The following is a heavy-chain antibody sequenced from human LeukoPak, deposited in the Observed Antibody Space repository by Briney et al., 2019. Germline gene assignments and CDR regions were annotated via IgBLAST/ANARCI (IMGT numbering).Heavy chain of an antibody. CDR1: GFSFSSYE. CDR3: ARAYTGNYYPDY. D-gene: IGHD1-26*01. Sequence: TGGSLRLSCAASGFSFSSYEMNWVRQAPGKGLEWVSYISTSGSTIYYADSVKGRFTISRDNAKNSLFLQMNSLRAEDTAVYYCARAYTGNYYPDYWGQGTLVTVSS. J-gene: IGHJ4*02. V-gene: IGHV3-48*03. CDR2: ISTSGSTI.